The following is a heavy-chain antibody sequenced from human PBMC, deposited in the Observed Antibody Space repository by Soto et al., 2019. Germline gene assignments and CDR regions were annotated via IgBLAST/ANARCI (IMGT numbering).Heavy chain of an antibody. J-gene: IGHJ4*02. D-gene: IGHD4-4*01. CDR1: GASISSGGYY. CDR3: ARDMGGPMPTVTTFAY. CDR2: MYYSGST. V-gene: IGHV4-31*03. Sequence: SETLSLRCTGSGASISSGGYYWSWIRQNPGKGLEWIGYMYYSGSTYYNPSLKSRVAISADTSKNQFSLNLYSVTTADTAVYYCARDMGGPMPTVTTFAYWGRGMLVT.